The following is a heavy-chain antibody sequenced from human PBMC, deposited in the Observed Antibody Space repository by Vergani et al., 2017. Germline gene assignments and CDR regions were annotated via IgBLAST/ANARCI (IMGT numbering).Heavy chain of an antibody. D-gene: IGHD6-25*01. V-gene: IGHV3-7*01. CDR3: ATDRSTIATERYDY. CDR1: GFSFRHYW. J-gene: IGHJ4*02. CDR2: INEDGSEI. Sequence: EVQLVESGGGLVQPGGSLRLSCAASGFSFRHYWMTWVRQAPGKGLEWVANINEDGSEIYYVGSVKGRFTISRDNAKNSVYLQMNSLRAGDTAVYYCATDRSTIATERYDYWGQGTLVTVSS.